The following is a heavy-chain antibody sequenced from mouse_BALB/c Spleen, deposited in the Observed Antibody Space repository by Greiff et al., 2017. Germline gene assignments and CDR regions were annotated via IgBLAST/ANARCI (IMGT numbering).Heavy chain of an antibody. CDR2: INPSNGGT. V-gene: IGHV1S81*02. J-gene: IGHJ3*01. D-gene: IGHD2-2*01. Sequence: VQLQESGAELVKPGASVKLSCKASGYTFTSYYMYWVKQRPGQGLEWIGEINPSNGGTNFNEKFKNKATLTIDKSSSTAFMQLSSLTSEDSAVYYCTRSVYGYDGAWFAYWGQGTLVTVSA. CDR1: GYTFTSYY. CDR3: TRSVYGYDGAWFAY.